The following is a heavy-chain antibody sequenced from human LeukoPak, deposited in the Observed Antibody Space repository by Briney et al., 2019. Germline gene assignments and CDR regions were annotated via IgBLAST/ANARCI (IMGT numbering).Heavy chain of an antibody. Sequence: SSETLSLTCTVSGYSISSGYYWGWIRQPPGKGLEWIGSIYHSGSTYHNPSLKSRVTMSVDTSKNQFSLKLSSVTAADTALYYCARVNYYCYYMDVWGKGTTVTISS. CDR2: IYHSGST. CDR1: GYSISSGYY. V-gene: IGHV4-38-2*02. CDR3: ARVNYYCYYMDV. J-gene: IGHJ6*03.